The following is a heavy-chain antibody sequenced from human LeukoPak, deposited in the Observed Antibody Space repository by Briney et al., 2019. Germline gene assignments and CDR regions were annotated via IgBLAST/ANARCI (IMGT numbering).Heavy chain of an antibody. J-gene: IGHJ5*02. Sequence: ASVKVSCKASGYTFNTYGISWVRQASGQGLEWMGWINAYNGDTNHAQKFQGRVTMTTDTSTTTAYMELGSLRSDDTAVYYCARDSEGFSSTVGEEGFDPWGQGTLVTVSS. CDR1: GYTFNTYG. D-gene: IGHD6-13*01. CDR3: ARDSEGFSSTVGEEGFDP. CDR2: INAYNGDT. V-gene: IGHV1-18*04.